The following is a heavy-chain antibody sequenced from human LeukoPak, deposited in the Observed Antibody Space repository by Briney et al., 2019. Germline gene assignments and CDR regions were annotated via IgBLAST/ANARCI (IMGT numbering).Heavy chain of an antibody. CDR3: ARGAEYCSGGICYPGSNWFDP. J-gene: IGHJ5*02. CDR1: GGSISSYY. CDR2: IYYNGST. D-gene: IGHD2-15*01. V-gene: IGHV4-59*01. Sequence: SETLSLTCTVSGGSISSYYWSWIRQPPGKGLEWIGYIYYNGSTNYNPSLKSRVTISVDTSKNQFSLKLSSVTAADTAVYYCARGAEYCSGGICYPGSNWFDPWGQGTLVTVSS.